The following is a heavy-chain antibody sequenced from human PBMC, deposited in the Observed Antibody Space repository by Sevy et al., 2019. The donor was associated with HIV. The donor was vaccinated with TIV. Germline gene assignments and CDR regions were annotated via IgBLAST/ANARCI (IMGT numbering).Heavy chain of an antibody. CDR1: GGSITSLY. CDR2: IYYNGNI. V-gene: IGHV4-59*08. Sequence: SETLSLTCTVSGGSITSLYWNWIRQPPGKGLEWIANIYYNGNINYNPSLKSRVTLSLDKSKNQLFRRLSSVTTADTAMYYCAGENAWGRGYSWGQGTLVTVSS. CDR3: AGENAWGRGYS. D-gene: IGHD1-26*01. J-gene: IGHJ4*02.